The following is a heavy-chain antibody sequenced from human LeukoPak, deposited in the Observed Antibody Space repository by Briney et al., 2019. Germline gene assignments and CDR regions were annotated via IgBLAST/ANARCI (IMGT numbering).Heavy chain of an antibody. CDR2: IYYSGST. V-gene: IGHV4-59*08. J-gene: IGHJ4*02. CDR1: GGSISSYY. CDR3: ARRRGRTYYFDY. D-gene: IGHD3-16*01. Sequence: ASETLSLTCTVSGGSISSYYWSWIRQPPGKGLEWIGYIYYSGSTNYNPSLKSRVTISVDTSKNHFSLRLGSVTVADTAVYYCARRRGRTYYFDYWGQGTLVTVSS.